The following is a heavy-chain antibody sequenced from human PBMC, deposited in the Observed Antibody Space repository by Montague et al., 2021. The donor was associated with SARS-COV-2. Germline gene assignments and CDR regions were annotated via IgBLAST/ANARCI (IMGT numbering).Heavy chain of an antibody. V-gene: IGHV3-20*01. CDR2: ISRSGDST. Sequence: SLRLSCAVSGFPFDDYGMSWVRQAPGKGLEWVSGISRSGDSTAYGDSVKGRFIISRDNAKNTLYLQMNSLRVEDTAFYHCSRGGGMIRGVVDFWGQGILVSVSS. J-gene: IGHJ4*02. D-gene: IGHD3-10*01. CDR1: GFPFDDYG. CDR3: SRGGGMIRGVVDF.